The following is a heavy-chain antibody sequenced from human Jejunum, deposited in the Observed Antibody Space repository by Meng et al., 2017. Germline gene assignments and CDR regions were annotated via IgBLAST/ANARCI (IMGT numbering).Heavy chain of an antibody. Sequence: PPQPLSLPCSLAVASLSSTGAAWNWIRHSPSRGLEWLGRTYYRSKWYNDYAVSVKGRIAINPDTSKNQFFLQLNSVTPEDTAVYYCARDYGTSRPFEYWGQGILVTVSS. CDR2: TYYRSKWYN. CDR1: VASLSSTGAA. J-gene: IGHJ4*02. V-gene: IGHV6-1*01. CDR3: ARDYGTSRPFEY. D-gene: IGHD1/OR15-1a*01.